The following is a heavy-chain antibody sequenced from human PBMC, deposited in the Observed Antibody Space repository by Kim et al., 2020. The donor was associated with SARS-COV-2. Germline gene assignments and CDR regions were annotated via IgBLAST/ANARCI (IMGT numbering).Heavy chain of an antibody. V-gene: IGHV1-46*01. CDR1: GYTFTSYY. CDR3: ARARPGHSSSWYYYYGMDV. D-gene: IGHD6-13*01. Sequence: ASVKVSCKASGYTFTSYYMHWVRQAPGQGLEWMGIINPSGGSTSYAQKFQGRVTMTRDTSTSTVYMELSSLRSEDTAVYYCARARPGHSSSWYYYYGMDVWGQGTTVTVSS. J-gene: IGHJ6*02. CDR2: INPSGGST.